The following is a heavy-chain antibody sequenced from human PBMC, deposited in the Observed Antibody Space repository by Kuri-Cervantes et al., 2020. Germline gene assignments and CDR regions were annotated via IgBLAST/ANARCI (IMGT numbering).Heavy chain of an antibody. CDR2: INPNSGGT. V-gene: IGHV1-2*02. CDR3: ARNWGAVRYFDWYRVSPYYYYYGMDV. CDR1: GFTFTHNY. J-gene: IGHJ6*02. Sequence: ASVKVSCKASGFTFTHNYIHWVRQAPGQGLEWMGWINPNSGGTNYAQKFQGRVTMTRDTSISTAYMELSSLRSEDTAVYYCARNWGAVRYFDWYRVSPYYYYYGMDVWGQGTTVTVSS. D-gene: IGHD3-9*01.